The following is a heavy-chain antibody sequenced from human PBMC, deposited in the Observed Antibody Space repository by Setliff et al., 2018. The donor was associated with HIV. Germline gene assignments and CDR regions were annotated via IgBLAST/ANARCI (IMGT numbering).Heavy chain of an antibody. J-gene: IGHJ4*02. D-gene: IGHD2-21*02. V-gene: IGHV3-15*07. CDR2: IKNKAAGETT. CDR1: GFSLNIAW. CDR3: ATDNCGGDCYLNY. Sequence: RLSCAASGFSLNIAWMNWVRQAPGKGLEWIGRIKNKAAGETTEYAAPVKDRFIISRDDSKNMLYLQMNSLKTEDTALYYCATDNCGGDCYLNYWGLGTLVTVSS.